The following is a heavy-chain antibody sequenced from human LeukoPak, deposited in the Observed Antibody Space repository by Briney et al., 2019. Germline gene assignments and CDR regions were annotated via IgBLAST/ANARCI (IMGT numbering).Heavy chain of an antibody. CDR2: FYISGST. CDR1: GGSISRYY. D-gene: IGHD6-19*01. Sequence: SETLSLTCTVSGGSISRYYWSWIRQSAGKGLEWVGRFYISGSTNYNPSLKSRVTMSVDTSKNQFSLKLSSVTAADTAVYYCARAVAGTADYDSWGQGTLVTVSS. J-gene: IGHJ4*02. CDR3: ARAVAGTADYDS. V-gene: IGHV4-4*07.